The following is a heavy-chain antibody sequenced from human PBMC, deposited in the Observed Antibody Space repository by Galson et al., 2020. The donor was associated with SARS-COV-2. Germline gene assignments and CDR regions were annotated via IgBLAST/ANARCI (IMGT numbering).Heavy chain of an antibody. V-gene: IGHV1-8*01. Sequence: ASVKVSCKASGYTFTNYDINWVRQATGQGLEWMGWMNPKSGNTGYVQKFHGRVTMTRDTSITTAYLELSSLRSEDTAVYYCARVWERGYSYGNWFDPWGQGTLVTVYS. D-gene: IGHD5-18*01. CDR3: ARVWERGYSYGNWFDP. J-gene: IGHJ5*02. CDR1: GYTFTNYD. CDR2: MNPKSGNT.